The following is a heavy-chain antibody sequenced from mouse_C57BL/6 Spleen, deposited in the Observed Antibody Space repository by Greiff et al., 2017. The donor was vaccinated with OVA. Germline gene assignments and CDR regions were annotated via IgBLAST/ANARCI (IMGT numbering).Heavy chain of an antibody. J-gene: IGHJ4*01. D-gene: IGHD1-1*01. CDR1: GYTFTDYY. CDR3: ARVLLRYHYYAMDY. Sequence: EVQLQQSGPELVKPGASVKISCKASGYTFTDYYMNWVKQSHGKSLEWIGDINPNNGGTSYNQKFKGKATLTVDKSSSTAYMELRSLTSEDSADYYGARVLLRYHYYAMDYWGQGTSVTVSS. CDR2: INPNNGGT. V-gene: IGHV1-26*01.